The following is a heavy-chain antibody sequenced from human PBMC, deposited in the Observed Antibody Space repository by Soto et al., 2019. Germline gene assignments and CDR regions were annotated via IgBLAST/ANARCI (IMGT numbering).Heavy chain of an antibody. CDR2: IYGTGNT. CDR1: GGSITSSFY. J-gene: IGHJ6*02. Sequence: QLQLQESGPGLVKPSETLSLSCTVSGGSITSSFYWGWIRQPPGKGLEWIGSIYGTGNTYYNPSLTGRVTISADTSKSQFSLNLISVTAADTAVYYCRSSSRYSTDVWGQGATVTVS. V-gene: IGHV4-39*01. D-gene: IGHD6-13*01. CDR3: RSSSRYSTDV.